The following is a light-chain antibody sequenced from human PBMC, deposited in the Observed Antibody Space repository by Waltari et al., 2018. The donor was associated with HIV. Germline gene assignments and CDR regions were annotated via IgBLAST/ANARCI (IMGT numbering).Light chain of an antibody. Sequence: EVLLTQSPATLSLSPGERATLSCRASQSVATFVAWYQQKPGQAPRLLIYDASISATGIPARFSGSGSGTDFTLTISSLEPEDFAVYYCQQRNDWPPVTFGGGTKVQIK. V-gene: IGKV3-11*01. CDR3: QQRNDWPPVT. CDR2: DAS. J-gene: IGKJ4*01. CDR1: QSVATF.